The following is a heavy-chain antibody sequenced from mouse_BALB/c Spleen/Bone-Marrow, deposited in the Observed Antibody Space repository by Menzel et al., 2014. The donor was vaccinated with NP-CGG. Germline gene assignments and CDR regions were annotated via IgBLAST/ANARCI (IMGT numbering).Heavy chain of an antibody. V-gene: IGHV14-3*02. CDR1: GFNIKDTY. CDR2: IDTANGNT. CDR3: ATMITDWYFDV. J-gene: IGHJ1*01. D-gene: IGHD2-4*01. Sequence: VQLQQSGAELVKPGASVKLSCTASGFNIKDTYMHWVKQRPEQGLEWIGRIDTANGNTKYDPKFQGKATITADTSSNTAYLQLSSLTSEDTAVYYCATMITDWYFDVWGAGTTVTVSS.